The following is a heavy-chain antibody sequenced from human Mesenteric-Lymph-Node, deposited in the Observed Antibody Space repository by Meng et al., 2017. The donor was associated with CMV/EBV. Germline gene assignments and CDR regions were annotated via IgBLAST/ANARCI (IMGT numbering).Heavy chain of an antibody. CDR2: INPNSGGT. Sequence: ASVKVSCKASGYTFTGYYMHWVRQAPGQGLEWMGWINPNSGGTNYAQKFQGRVTMTRDTSISTAYMELSRLRSDDTAVYYCARVGLVVVPATIRGYYYYGMDVWGQGTTVTVSS. V-gene: IGHV1-2*02. J-gene: IGHJ6*02. CDR3: ARVGLVVVPATIRGYYYYGMDV. D-gene: IGHD2-2*02. CDR1: GYTFTGYY.